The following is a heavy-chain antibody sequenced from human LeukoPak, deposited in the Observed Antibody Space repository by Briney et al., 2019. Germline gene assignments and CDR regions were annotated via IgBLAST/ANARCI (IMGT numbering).Heavy chain of an antibody. CDR3: TTXHRTIYGVVFPDY. CDR1: GFTFNNAW. J-gene: IGHJ4*02. CDR2: INYKTNGGTA. D-gene: IGHD3-3*01. V-gene: IGHV3-15*01. Sequence: GGSLRLSCAVSGFTFNNAWVSWVRQAPGKGLEWVGRINYKTNGGTAXYAAPVTGRFTISRDDSKDTLYLQMNSLKTEDTGVYXCTTXHRTIYGVVFPDYWGQGTLVTVSS.